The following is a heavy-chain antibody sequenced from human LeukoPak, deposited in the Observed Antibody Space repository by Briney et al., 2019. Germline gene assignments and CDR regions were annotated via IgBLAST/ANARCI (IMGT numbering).Heavy chain of an antibody. J-gene: IGHJ4*02. Sequence: PSETLSLTCAVYGGSFSGYYWSWIRQPPGEGLEWIGEINHSGSTDYNPSLKSRVTISVDTSKNQFSLKLSSVTAADTALYYCAKTPTALVRGGYYFDNWGQGTLVTVSS. V-gene: IGHV4-34*01. CDR2: INHSGST. D-gene: IGHD6-6*01. CDR3: AKTPTALVRGGYYFDN. CDR1: GGSFSGYY.